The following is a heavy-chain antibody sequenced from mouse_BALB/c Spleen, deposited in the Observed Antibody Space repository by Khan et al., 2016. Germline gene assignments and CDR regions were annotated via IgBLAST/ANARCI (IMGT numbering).Heavy chain of an antibody. CDR3: ARGGILYFDH. Sequence: VQLLETGPGLVQPSQSLSITCTVSGFSLTSYSIHWVRQSSGKGLEWLGVIWSGGSTDYNAAFISRLSIRKDNSKSQVFFKMNSLQANDTAIYYCARGGILYFDHWGQGTTLTVSS. CDR2: IWSGGST. V-gene: IGHV2-2*02. J-gene: IGHJ2*01. CDR1: GFSLTSYS.